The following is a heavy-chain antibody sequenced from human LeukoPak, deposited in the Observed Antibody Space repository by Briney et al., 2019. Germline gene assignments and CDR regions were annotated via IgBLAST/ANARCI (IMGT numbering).Heavy chain of an antibody. CDR1: GYTFTSYY. J-gene: IGHJ4*02. CDR2: INPSGGST. D-gene: IGHD3-22*01. CDR3: ARASPFDYDSSGYYCYFDY. V-gene: IGHV1-46*01. Sequence: ASVKVSCKASGYTFTSYYMHWVRQAPGQGLEWMGIINPSGGSTSYAQKFQGRVTMTRDTSTSTVYMELSSLRSEDTAVYYCARASPFDYDSSGYYCYFDYGAQGTLVTVP.